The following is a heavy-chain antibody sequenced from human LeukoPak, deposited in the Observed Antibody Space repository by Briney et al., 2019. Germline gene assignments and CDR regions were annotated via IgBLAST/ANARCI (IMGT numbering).Heavy chain of an antibody. V-gene: IGHV1-18*01. CDR2: ISAYNGNT. J-gene: IGHJ2*01. Sequence: GASVKVSCKASGYTFTSYGISWVRQAPGQGLEWMGWISAYNGNTNYAQKLQGRVTMTTDTSTSTAYMELRSLRSDDTALYYCAKDSLGAGHWYFDLWGRGTLVTVSS. CDR3: AKDSLGAGHWYFDL. D-gene: IGHD3-10*01. CDR1: GYTFTSYG.